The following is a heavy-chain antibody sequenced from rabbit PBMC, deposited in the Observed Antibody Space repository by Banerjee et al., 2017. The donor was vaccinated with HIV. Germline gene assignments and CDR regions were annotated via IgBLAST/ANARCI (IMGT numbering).Heavy chain of an antibody. V-gene: IGHV1S43*01. CDR2: IYTGSGST. CDR1: GIDFSSGG. CDR3: ARSSPTGVVGYGHNL. J-gene: IGHJ4*01. D-gene: IGHD6-1*01. Sequence: QEQLVESGGGLVTLGGSLKLSCKASGIDFSSGGISWVRQAPGKGLELIGCIYTGSGSTYYASWVNGRFTISRSTSLNTVDLKMTSLTAADTATYFCARSSPTGVVGYGHNLWGPGTLVTVS.